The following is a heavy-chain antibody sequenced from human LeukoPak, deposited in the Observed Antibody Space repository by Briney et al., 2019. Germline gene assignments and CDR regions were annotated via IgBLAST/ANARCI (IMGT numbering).Heavy chain of an antibody. Sequence: ASVKVSCKASGYTFTGYYMHWVRQAPGQGLEWMGCINPNSGGTNYAQKFQGRVTMTRDTSISTAYMELSRLRSDDTAVYYCARQHLVYGSGSYSVNAFDIWGQGTMVTVSS. CDR1: GYTFTGYY. V-gene: IGHV1-2*02. CDR2: INPNSGGT. J-gene: IGHJ3*02. D-gene: IGHD3-10*01. CDR3: ARQHLVYGSGSYSVNAFDI.